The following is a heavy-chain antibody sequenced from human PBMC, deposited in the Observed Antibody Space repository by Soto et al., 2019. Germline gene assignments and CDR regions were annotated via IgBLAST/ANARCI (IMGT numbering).Heavy chain of an antibody. V-gene: IGHV3-15*07. J-gene: IGHJ4*01. CDR2: VKSKTDGGTT. D-gene: IGHD4-4*01. CDR3: NTDFYMSNIIVRFVY. Sequence: GGSLTLSCAASGFIFINAWINLVRQPLGKGLEWVGRVKSKTDGGTTDFAAPVKGRFAISRDDSKNMVYLEMNSLKTEDTGIYYCNTDFYMSNIIVRFVYRGHGPLVTGSS. CDR1: GFIFINAW.